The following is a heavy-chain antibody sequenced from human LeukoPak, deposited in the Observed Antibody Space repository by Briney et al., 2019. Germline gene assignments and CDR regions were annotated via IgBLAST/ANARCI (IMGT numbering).Heavy chain of an antibody. CDR1: GGSISSYY. J-gene: IGHJ6*02. Sequence: SETLSLTCTVSGGSISSYYWSWIRQPPVKGLEWIGYIYYSGSTNYNPSLKSRVTISVDTSKNQFSLKLSSVTAADTAVYYCARLNWKLMLDGMDVWGQGTTVTVSS. CDR2: IYYSGST. V-gene: IGHV4-59*08. D-gene: IGHD1-1*01. CDR3: ARLNWKLMLDGMDV.